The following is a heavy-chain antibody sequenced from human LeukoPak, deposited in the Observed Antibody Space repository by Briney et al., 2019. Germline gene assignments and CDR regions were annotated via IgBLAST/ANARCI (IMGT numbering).Heavy chain of an antibody. D-gene: IGHD5-24*01. CDR1: GFTFADYA. CDR3: AKDQILFGWLQLNYAFDI. J-gene: IGHJ3*02. Sequence: GRSLRLSCAASGFTFADYAMHWVRQAPGKGLEWVSGISWNSGSIGYADSVKGRFTISRDNAKNSLYLQMNSLRAEDTALYYCAKDQILFGWLQLNYAFDIWGQGTMVTVSS. V-gene: IGHV3-9*01. CDR2: ISWNSGSI.